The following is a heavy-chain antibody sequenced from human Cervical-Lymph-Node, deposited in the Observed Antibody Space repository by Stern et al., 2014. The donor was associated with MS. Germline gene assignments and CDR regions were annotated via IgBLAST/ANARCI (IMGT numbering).Heavy chain of an antibody. CDR2: IIPIFGTA. Sequence: VQLVESGAEVKKPGSSVKVSCKASGGTFSSYAINWVRQAPGQGPEWMGGIIPIFGTANYVQKFQGRVTITADESTSTAYMELSSLRSEDTAVYYCARDSRHYDASYYFDSWGQGTLVTVSS. D-gene: IGHD3-16*01. V-gene: IGHV1-69*01. CDR1: GGTFSSYA. J-gene: IGHJ4*02. CDR3: ARDSRHYDASYYFDS.